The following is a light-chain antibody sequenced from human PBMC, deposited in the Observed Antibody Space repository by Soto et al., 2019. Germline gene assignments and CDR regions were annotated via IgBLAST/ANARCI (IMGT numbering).Light chain of an antibody. CDR1: QSVSV. CDR2: DAS. Sequence: EIVLTQSPATLSLSPGERATLSCRASQSVSVAWYQQKPGQATRLLLYDASNRATGIPARFSGSGSGTDFPLTIRSLESEDFAVYFCQQRNNWPLTFGGGTKVEIK. J-gene: IGKJ4*01. CDR3: QQRNNWPLT. V-gene: IGKV3-11*01.